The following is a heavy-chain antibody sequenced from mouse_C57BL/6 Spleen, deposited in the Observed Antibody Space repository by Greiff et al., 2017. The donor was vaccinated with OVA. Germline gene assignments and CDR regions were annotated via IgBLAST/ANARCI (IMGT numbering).Heavy chain of an antibody. CDR1: GYTFTSYW. J-gene: IGHJ4*01. D-gene: IGHD2-5*01. CDR3: ARMTIVTTRLYYYAMDY. Sequence: VQLQQPGAELVKPGASVKLSCKASGYTFTSYWMHWVKQRPGQGLEWIGMIHPNSGSTNYNEKFKSKATLTVDKSSSTAYMQLSSLTSEDSAVYYCARMTIVTTRLYYYAMDYWGQGTSVTVSS. V-gene: IGHV1-64*01. CDR2: IHPNSGST.